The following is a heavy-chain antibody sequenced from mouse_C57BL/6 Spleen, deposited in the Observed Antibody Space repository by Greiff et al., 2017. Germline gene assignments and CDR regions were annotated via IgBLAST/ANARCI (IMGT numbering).Heavy chain of an antibody. CDR2: ISSGGSFT. J-gene: IGHJ2*01. Sequence: EVKLMESGGDLVKPGGSLKLSCAASGFTFSSYGMSWVRQTPDKRLEWVATISSGGSFTYYPDSVKGRFTISRDNAKNTLYLQMSSLKSEDTAMYYCERRGDYYGSSPLDYWGQGTILTVSS. V-gene: IGHV5-6*02. D-gene: IGHD1-1*01. CDR1: GFTFSSYG. CDR3: ERRGDYYGSSPLDY.